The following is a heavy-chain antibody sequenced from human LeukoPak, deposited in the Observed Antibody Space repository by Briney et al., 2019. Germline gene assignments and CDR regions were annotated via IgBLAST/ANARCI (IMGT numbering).Heavy chain of an antibody. D-gene: IGHD2-15*01. Sequence: PSETLSLTCAVYGGTFSGYDWSWIRQPPGKGLEWIWEINRSGSTNYNPSLVSRGTILVDTTKNQFPQQLISVTAADTAAYYCWRGQMVVVVAGPYYYYYMDVWGKGTTVTVSS. J-gene: IGHJ6*03. CDR1: GGTFSGYD. CDR2: INRSGST. V-gene: IGHV4-34*01. CDR3: WRGQMVVVVAGPYYYYYMDV.